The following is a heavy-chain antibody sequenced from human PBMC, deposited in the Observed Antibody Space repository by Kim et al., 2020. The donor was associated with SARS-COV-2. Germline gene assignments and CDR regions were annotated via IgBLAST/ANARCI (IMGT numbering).Heavy chain of an antibody. V-gene: IGHV4-59*08. CDR1: GGSISSYY. Sequence: SETLSLTCTVSGGSISSYYWSWIRQPPGKGLEWIGYIYYSGSTNYNPSLKSRVTISVDTSKNQFSLKLSSVTAADTAVYYCARLIFGVGYYFDYWGQGTLVTVSS. CDR2: IYYSGST. CDR3: ARLIFGVGYYFDY. D-gene: IGHD3-3*01. J-gene: IGHJ4*02.